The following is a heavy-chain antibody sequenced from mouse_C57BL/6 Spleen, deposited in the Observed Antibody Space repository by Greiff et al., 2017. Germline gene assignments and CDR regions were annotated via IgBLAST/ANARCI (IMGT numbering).Heavy chain of an antibody. CDR1: GYTFTSYW. J-gene: IGHJ2*01. D-gene: IGHD2-3*01. V-gene: IGHV1-5*01. CDR2: IYPGNSDT. CDR3: TRDGLNGAYFDY. Sequence: EVQLQQSGTVLARPGASVKMSCKTSGYTFTSYWMHWVKQRPGQGLEWIGAIYPGNSDTSYNQKFKGKAKLTAVTSASTAYMELSSLTKEDSAVYYCTRDGLNGAYFDYWGQGTTLTVSS.